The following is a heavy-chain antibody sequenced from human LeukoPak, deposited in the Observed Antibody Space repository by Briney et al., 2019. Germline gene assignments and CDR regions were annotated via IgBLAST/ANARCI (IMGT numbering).Heavy chain of an antibody. V-gene: IGHV3-7*01. CDR1: GFTFTDYW. D-gene: IGHD1-1*01. J-gene: IGHJ4*02. Sequence: GGSLRLSCVASGFTFTDYWMSWVRQAPGKGLEWVANIKEDGNDKYYVDSVKGRFTISKDNAKNSLYLQMNSLRADDTAVYYCARHGYYNLEYWGQGTLVTVSS. CDR2: IKEDGNDK. CDR3: ARHGYYNLEY.